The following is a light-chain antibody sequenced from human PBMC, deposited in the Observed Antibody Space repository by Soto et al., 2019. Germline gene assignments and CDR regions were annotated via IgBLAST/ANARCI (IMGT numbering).Light chain of an antibody. Sequence: EIVLTQSPGTLSLSPGERATLSCRASQSISSNFLAWYQQKPGQAPRLLIYDASNRATGIPARFSGSGSGTDFTLTISSLEPEDFAVYYCQQRSNEVTFGQGRRLEIK. CDR2: DAS. CDR1: QSISSNF. V-gene: IGKV3-11*01. J-gene: IGKJ5*01. CDR3: QQRSNEVT.